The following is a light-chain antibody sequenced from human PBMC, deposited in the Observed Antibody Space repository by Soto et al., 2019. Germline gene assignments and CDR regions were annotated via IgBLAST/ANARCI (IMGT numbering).Light chain of an antibody. CDR1: QSVSSN. CDR3: QQYQDWPRT. CDR2: EVS. J-gene: IGKJ1*01. Sequence: EIVMTQYPATLSVSPGERSTLSCLASQSVSSNLAWYQHKPGQAHRLLIYEVSTRATYITARFSGRGSRTEFTLTISSLQSEDSAVYYCQQYQDWPRTVGQGTKVDIK. V-gene: IGKV3-15*01.